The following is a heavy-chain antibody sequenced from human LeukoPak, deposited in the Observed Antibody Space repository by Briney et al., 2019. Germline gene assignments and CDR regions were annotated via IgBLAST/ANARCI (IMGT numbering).Heavy chain of an antibody. CDR1: GFTFTTYS. CDR3: AREPPAAGYYYYGMDV. V-gene: IGHV3-21*01. J-gene: IGHJ6*02. Sequence: GGSLRLSCAASGFTFTTYSMNWVRQAPGKGLEWVASISSDSNYIYYADSLKGRFTISRDNAKNSLYLQMNSLRAEDTAVYYCAREPPAAGYYYYGMDVWGQGTTVTVSS. CDR2: ISSDSNYI. D-gene: IGHD6-13*01.